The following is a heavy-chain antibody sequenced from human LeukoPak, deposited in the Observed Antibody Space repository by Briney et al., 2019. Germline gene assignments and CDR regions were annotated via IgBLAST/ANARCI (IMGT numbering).Heavy chain of an antibody. CDR2: ISSSSSYI. Sequence: GGSLRLSCAASGFTFSSYSMNWVRQAPGKGLEWVSSISSSSSYIYYADSVKGRFTISRDNSKNTLYLQMNSLRAEDTAVYYCANPPPLGSDIWGQGTMVTVSS. J-gene: IGHJ3*02. V-gene: IGHV3-21*04. CDR3: ANPPPLGSDI. CDR1: GFTFSSYS. D-gene: IGHD3-16*01.